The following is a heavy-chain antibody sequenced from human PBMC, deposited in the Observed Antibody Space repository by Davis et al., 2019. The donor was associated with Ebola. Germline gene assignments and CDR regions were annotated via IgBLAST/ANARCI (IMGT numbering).Heavy chain of an antibody. J-gene: IGHJ1*01. V-gene: IGHV1-46*01. CDR1: GYTFTSYY. CDR3: ARGDFYDSGGYYATAPYFQH. Sequence: ASVKVSCKASGYTFTSYYMHWMRQAPGQGFEWMGIINPSGGSTTSAQKFQGRVTMTRDTSTSTVYMDLSSLRSEDTAVYYCARGDFYDSGGYYATAPYFQHWGQGTLITVSS. CDR2: INPSGGST. D-gene: IGHD3-22*01.